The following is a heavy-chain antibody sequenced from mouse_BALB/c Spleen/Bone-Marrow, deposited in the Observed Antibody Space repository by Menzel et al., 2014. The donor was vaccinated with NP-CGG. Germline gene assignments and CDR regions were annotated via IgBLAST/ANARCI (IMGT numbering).Heavy chain of an antibody. CDR1: GFTFNTYA. CDR3: VRQNYDYSMDY. D-gene: IGHD2-4*01. V-gene: IGHV10-1*02. Sequence: EVKVEESGGGLVQPKGSLKLSCAASGFTFNTYAMNWVRQAPGKGLEWVARIRSKSNNYATYYADSVKDRFTISRDDSQSMLYLQMNNLKTEDTAMYYCVRQNYDYSMDYWGQGTSVTVSS. J-gene: IGHJ4*01. CDR2: IRSKSNNYAT.